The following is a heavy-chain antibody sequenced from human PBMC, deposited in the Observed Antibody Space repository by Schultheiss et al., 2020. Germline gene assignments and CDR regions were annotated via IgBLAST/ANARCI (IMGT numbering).Heavy chain of an antibody. V-gene: IGHV3-15*01. J-gene: IGHJ4*02. Sequence: GGSLRLSCAASGFTFSNAWMSWVRQAPGKGLEWVGRIKSKSDGGTTDYAAPVKGRFTISRDDSKNTLYLQMNSLKTEDTAVYYCTTLGDYGDSRDYWGQGTLVTVSS. D-gene: IGHD4-17*01. CDR2: IKSKSDGGTT. CDR1: GFTFSNAW. CDR3: TTLGDYGDSRDY.